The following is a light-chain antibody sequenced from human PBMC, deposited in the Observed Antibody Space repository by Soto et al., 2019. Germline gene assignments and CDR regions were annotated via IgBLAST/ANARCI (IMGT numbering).Light chain of an antibody. CDR1: SIDVGDFQY. CDR2: EVT. J-gene: IGLJ2*01. V-gene: IGLV2-14*01. Sequence: QSVLTQPASVSGSPGQSITISCTGTSIDVGDFQYVSWYQQHPGKAPKLMIYEVTNRPSEVSNRFSGSKSGITASLTISGPQTADEPDYYGSAYTASNTVLFGGGTKLTVL. CDR3: SAYTASNTVL.